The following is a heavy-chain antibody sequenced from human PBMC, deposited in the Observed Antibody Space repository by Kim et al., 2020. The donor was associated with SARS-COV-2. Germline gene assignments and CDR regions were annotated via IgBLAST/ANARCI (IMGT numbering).Heavy chain of an antibody. CDR3: ATDLGDSSGYRYYYYGMDV. Sequence: ASVKVSCKVSGYTLTELSMHWVRQAPGKGLEWMGGFDPEDGETIYAQKFQGRVTMTEDTSTDTAYMELSSLRSEDTAVYYCATDLGDSSGYRYYYYGMDVWGQGTTVTVSS. CDR1: GYTLTELS. V-gene: IGHV1-24*01. D-gene: IGHD3-22*01. CDR2: FDPEDGET. J-gene: IGHJ6*02.